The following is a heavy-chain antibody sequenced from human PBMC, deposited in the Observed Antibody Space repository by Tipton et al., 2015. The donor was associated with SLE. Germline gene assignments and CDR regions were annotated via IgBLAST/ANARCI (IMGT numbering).Heavy chain of an antibody. J-gene: IGHJ6*02. CDR3: ARQQEDTEDYNGMDV. CDR2: ISYSGST. Sequence: TLSLTCTVSGGSIRSSSYYWDWIRQPPGKGLEWIGSISYSGSTYYNPSLRSRLTISVDTSKNQFSVKLYSVTAADTAVYYCARQQEDTEDYNGMDVWGQGTTVTVSS. CDR1: GGSIRSSSYY. V-gene: IGHV4-39*01. D-gene: IGHD2-15*01.